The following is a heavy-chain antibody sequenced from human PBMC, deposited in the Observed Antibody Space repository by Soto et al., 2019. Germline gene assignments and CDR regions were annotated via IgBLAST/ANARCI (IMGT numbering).Heavy chain of an antibody. CDR3: ARSGYSSGWYTAFDS. D-gene: IGHD6-19*01. CDR1: GDSISGYY. Sequence: QVQLQESGPRLVKPSETLSLTCTVSGDSISGYYWSWIRQPAGKGLEWIGRIYASGSTISNPSLRSRVARSVDTSKNQFSLKLNAVTAADTAMYYCARSGYSSGWYTAFDSWSQGTLVTVSS. V-gene: IGHV4-4*07. CDR2: IYASGST. J-gene: IGHJ4*02.